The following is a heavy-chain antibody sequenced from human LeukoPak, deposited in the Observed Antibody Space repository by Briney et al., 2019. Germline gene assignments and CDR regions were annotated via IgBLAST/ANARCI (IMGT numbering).Heavy chain of an antibody. CDR2: ISYDGNNK. CDR1: GFTFSSYA. CDR3: ASSRSGWIYFDY. D-gene: IGHD6-19*01. Sequence: PGRSLRLSCAASGFTFSSYAMHWVRQAPGKGLGWVAVISYDGNNKYYADSVKGRFTISRDNSKNTLYLQMSSLRVEDTAVYYCASSRSGWIYFDYWGQGTLVTVSS. V-gene: IGHV3-30*15. J-gene: IGHJ4*02.